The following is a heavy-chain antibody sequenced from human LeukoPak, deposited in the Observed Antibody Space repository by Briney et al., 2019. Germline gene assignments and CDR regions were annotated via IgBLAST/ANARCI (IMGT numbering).Heavy chain of an antibody. CDR2: IIPILGIA. V-gene: IGHV1-69*04. J-gene: IGHJ6*02. Sequence: ASVKVSCKASGGTFSSYAISWVRQAPGQGLEWMGRIIPILGIANYAQKFQGRVTITADKSTSTAYMELNSLRSEDTAVYYCARGYYYGSGRGRGVYGMDVWGQGTTVTVSS. D-gene: IGHD3-10*01. CDR1: GGTFSSYA. CDR3: ARGYYYGSGRGRGVYGMDV.